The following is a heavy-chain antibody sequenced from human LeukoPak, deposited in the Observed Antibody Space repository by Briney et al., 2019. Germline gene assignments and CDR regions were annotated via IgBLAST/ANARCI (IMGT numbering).Heavy chain of an antibody. CDR2: INSGDNVE. CDR1: GFSLRSSE. J-gene: IGHJ5*02. D-gene: IGHD2-8*01. V-gene: IGHV3-48*03. CDR3: ARDTVNGPFVISLDL. Sequence: GGSLRLSCEASGFSLRSSEMNWVRQAPGKGPEWVAHINSGDNVEFYADSVRGRFTMSRDNDLLHLHLNCLRDEDTAVYYCARDTVNGPFVISLDLWGQGVMVTVSS.